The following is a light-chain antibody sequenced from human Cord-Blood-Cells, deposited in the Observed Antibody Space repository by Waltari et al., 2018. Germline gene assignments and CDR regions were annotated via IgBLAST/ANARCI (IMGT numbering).Light chain of an antibody. CDR3: QSYDSSLSGSV. Sequence: QSVLTQPPSVPGAPGQRVTISCTRSSSNIRAGYDVHWYQQLPGTAPKLLIYGNSDRPSGVPDRFSGSKSGTSASLAITGLQAEDEADYYCQSYDSSLSGSVFGGGTKLTVL. V-gene: IGLV1-40*01. J-gene: IGLJ3*02. CDR1: SSNIRAGYD. CDR2: GNS.